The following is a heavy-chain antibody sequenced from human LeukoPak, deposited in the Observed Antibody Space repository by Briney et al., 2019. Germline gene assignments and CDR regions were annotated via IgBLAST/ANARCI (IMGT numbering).Heavy chain of an antibody. J-gene: IGHJ3*02. CDR1: GFTFSSYA. V-gene: IGHV3-64D*06. CDR2: ISSNGGST. D-gene: IGHD2-2*02. CDR3: VKDVVVVPAAIIYDAFDI. Sequence: SGGSLRLSCSASGFTFSSYAMHWVRQAPGKGLEYVSAISSNGGSTYYADSVKGRFTISRDNSKNTLYLQMSSLRAEGTAVYYCVKDVVVVPAAIIYDAFDIWGQGTMVTVSS.